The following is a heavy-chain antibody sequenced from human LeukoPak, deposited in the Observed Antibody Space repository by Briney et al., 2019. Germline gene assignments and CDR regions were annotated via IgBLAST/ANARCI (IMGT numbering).Heavy chain of an antibody. V-gene: IGHV1-69*10. Sequence: GASVKVSCKASGGTFSSYAISWVRQAPGQGLEWMGWINPNSGETIYAQKFQGRVTMTEDTSTDTAYMELSSLRSEDTAVYYCATASRLSSTSCPRHVICPFFCDYWGQGTLVTASS. J-gene: IGHJ4*02. CDR2: INPNSGET. CDR3: ATASRLSSTSCPRHVICPFFCDY. CDR1: GGTFSSYA. D-gene: IGHD2-2*01.